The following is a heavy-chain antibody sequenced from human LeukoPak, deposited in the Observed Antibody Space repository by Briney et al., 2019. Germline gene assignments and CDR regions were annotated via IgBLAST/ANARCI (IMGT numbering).Heavy chain of an antibody. V-gene: IGHV4-61*05. CDR2: IYYSGST. CDR3: ARVPKIVVPAAILYYYYYMDV. J-gene: IGHJ6*03. D-gene: IGHD2-2*01. CDR1: GGSISSSSYY. Sequence: PSETLSLTCTVSGGSISSSSYYWGWIRQPPGKGLEWIGYIYYSGSTNYNPSLKSRVTISVDTSKNQFSLKLSSVTAADTAVYYCARVPKIVVPAAILYYYYYMDVWGKGTTVTVSS.